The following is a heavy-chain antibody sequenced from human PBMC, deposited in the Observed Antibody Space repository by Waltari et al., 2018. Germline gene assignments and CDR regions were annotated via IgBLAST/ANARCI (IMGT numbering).Heavy chain of an antibody. J-gene: IGHJ4*02. CDR3: AKDFRYGSGSY. V-gene: IGHV3-23*03. D-gene: IGHD3-10*01. CDR2: IYSGGST. Sequence: EVQLLESGGGLVQPGGSLRLSCAASGFTFSSYAMSWVRQAPGKGLAWVSVIYSGGSTYYADSGKGRFTISRDNSKNTLYLQMNSLRAEDTAVYYCAKDFRYGSGSYWGQGTLVTVSS. CDR1: GFTFSSYA.